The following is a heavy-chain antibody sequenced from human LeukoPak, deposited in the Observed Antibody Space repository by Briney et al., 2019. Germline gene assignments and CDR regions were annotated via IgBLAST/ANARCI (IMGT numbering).Heavy chain of an antibody. D-gene: IGHD1-26*01. CDR2: IYYSGST. Sequence: SETLSLTCTVSGGSISSYYWSWIRQPPGKGLEWIGYIYYSGSTNYNPSLKSRVTISVDTSKNQFSLKLSSVTAADTAVYYCTRESGAFSPFGFWGQGTLVTVSS. CDR1: GGSISSYY. CDR3: TRESGAFSPFGF. V-gene: IGHV4-59*01. J-gene: IGHJ4*02.